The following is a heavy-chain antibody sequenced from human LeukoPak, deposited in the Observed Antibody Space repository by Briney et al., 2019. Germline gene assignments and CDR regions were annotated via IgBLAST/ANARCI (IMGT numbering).Heavy chain of an antibody. J-gene: IGHJ4*02. CDR3: AKEMLHYDYFDY. V-gene: IGHV3-23*01. CDR2: ISGSGGST. CDR1: GFIFSSYA. D-gene: IGHD3-10*01. Sequence: PGGSLRLSCAASGFIFSSYAMSWVRQAPGKGLEWVSGISGSGGSTYYADSVKGRFTISRDNSKNTLYLQMNSLRAEDTAVYYCAKEMLHYDYFDYWGQGTLVTVSS.